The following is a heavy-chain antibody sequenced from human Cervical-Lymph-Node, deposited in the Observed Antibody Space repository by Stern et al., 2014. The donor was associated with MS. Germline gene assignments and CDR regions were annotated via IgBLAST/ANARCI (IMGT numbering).Heavy chain of an antibody. CDR2: IYPGDSAT. V-gene: IGHV5-51*01. CDR1: GYIFTNYW. D-gene: IGHD4-17*01. Sequence: EMQLVESGAEVKKAGESLKISCKGSGYIFTNYWIGWVRQMPGKGLEWMGIIYPGDSATRYSPSFQGQVTISADRYISTAYLHWSSLKASDSAMYYCARHEEGGTVLTGWGQGTLITVSS. CDR3: ARHEEGGTVLTG. J-gene: IGHJ4*02.